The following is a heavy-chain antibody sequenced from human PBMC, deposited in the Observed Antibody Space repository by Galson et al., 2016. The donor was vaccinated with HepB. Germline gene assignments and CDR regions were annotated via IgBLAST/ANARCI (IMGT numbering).Heavy chain of an antibody. Sequence: SVKVSCKASGNTFSTYAISWVRQAPGQGLEWMGGIISTFGTTNYAQKFQGRVTITADESTSTAYMELDSLRFEDTAVYYCARGSGTIFGVVSNYYYYGLDVCGQGTTVTVSS. D-gene: IGHD3-3*01. V-gene: IGHV1-69*13. CDR1: GNTFSTYA. CDR3: ARGSGTIFGVVSNYYYYGLDV. J-gene: IGHJ6*02. CDR2: IISTFGTT.